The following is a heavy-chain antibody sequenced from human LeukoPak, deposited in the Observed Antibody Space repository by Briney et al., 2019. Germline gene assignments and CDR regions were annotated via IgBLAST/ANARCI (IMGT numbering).Heavy chain of an antibody. J-gene: IGHJ4*02. Sequence: GGSLRLSCAASGFTFSRSWMHWVRQAPGEGLVWVSRINTDGSSTSYADSVKGRFTISRDNAKNTLYLQMSSLRDEDTAVYYCARDWGAYYHFFDYWGQGTLVTVSS. CDR2: INTDGSST. V-gene: IGHV3-74*01. CDR3: ARDWGAYYHFFDY. D-gene: IGHD3-22*01. CDR1: GFTFSRSW.